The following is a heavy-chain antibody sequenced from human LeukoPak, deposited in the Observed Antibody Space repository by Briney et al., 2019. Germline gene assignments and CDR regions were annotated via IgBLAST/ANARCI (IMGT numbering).Heavy chain of an antibody. V-gene: IGHV3-13*04. CDR1: GLILSSHD. D-gene: IGHD3-10*01. CDR2: IAPAGNT. J-gene: IGHJ3*02. CDR3: ARSQYGLGSYSDAFDI. Sequence: AESLTLSCAVSGLILSSHDKHWVRHRTKRSREWVSGIAPAGNTYYAGSVKGRITMSRDNAKNSVYLQMNSLSAGDTAVYYCARSQYGLGSYSDAFDIWGQGTMVTVSS.